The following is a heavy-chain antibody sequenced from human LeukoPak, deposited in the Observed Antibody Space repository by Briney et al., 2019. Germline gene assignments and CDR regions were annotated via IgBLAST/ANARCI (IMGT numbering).Heavy chain of an antibody. Sequence: PGGSLRLSCAASGFTFSSYAMSWVRQAPGKGLEWVSAISGSGGTTYYPDSVKGRFTISRDNSKNTLYLQMNSLRAEDTAVYYCARAPPRIMITFGGVNGYWGQGTLVTVSS. V-gene: IGHV3-23*01. J-gene: IGHJ4*02. CDR2: ISGSGGTT. CDR3: ARAPPRIMITFGGVNGY. D-gene: IGHD3-16*01. CDR1: GFTFSSYA.